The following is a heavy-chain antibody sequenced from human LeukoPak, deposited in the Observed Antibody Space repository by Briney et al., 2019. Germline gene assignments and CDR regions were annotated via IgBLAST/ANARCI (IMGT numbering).Heavy chain of an antibody. CDR3: ARDSSPRTAYYYYGMDV. CDR1: GFTFSDYY. Sequence: GSLRLSCAASGFTFSDYYMSWIRQAPGKGLEWVSYISSSGSTIYYADSVKGRFTISRDNAKNSLYLQMNSLRAEDTAVYYCARDSSPRTAYYYYGMDVWGQGTTVTVS. CDR2: ISSSGSTI. D-gene: IGHD2-21*02. J-gene: IGHJ6*02. V-gene: IGHV3-11*01.